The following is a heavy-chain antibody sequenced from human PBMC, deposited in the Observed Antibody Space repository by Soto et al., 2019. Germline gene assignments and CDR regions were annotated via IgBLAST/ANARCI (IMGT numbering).Heavy chain of an antibody. CDR3: ARVSIAVANTYYYYYGLDV. D-gene: IGHD3-16*02. CDR1: GWSFSDDY. J-gene: IGHJ6*02. V-gene: IGHV4-34*02. Sequence: QVQLQQWGAGLLKPSATLSLTCGVYGWSFSDDYWTWIRQPPGKGLEWIGEINHRGSTNYNPSLKRRVTISIDTSKKQFSLNRTSVTAADTAVYYCARVSIAVANTYYYYYGLDVWGQGTAVTVYS. CDR2: INHRGST.